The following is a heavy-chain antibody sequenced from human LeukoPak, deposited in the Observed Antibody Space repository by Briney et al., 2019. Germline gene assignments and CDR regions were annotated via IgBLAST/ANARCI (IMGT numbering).Heavy chain of an antibody. CDR2: IYYSGST. Sequence: SETLSLTCTVSGGSISSSSYYWGWIRQPPGKGLEWIGSIYYSGSTYYNPSLKSRVTISVDTSKNQFSLKLSSVTAADTAVYFCARHVDGKGMYVWGKGTTVTVSS. D-gene: IGHD2-21*01. CDR3: ARHVDGKGMYV. CDR1: GGSISSSSYY. J-gene: IGHJ6*04. V-gene: IGHV4-39*01.